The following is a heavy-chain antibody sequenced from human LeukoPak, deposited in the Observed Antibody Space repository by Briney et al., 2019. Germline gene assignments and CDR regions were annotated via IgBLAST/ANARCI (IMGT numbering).Heavy chain of an antibody. D-gene: IGHD6-13*01. J-gene: IGHJ4*02. CDR1: GFTFRNYG. CDR2: ISYDGSNK. V-gene: IGHV3-30*03. Sequence: GGSLRLSCAASGFTFRNYGMHWVRQAPGKGLEWVAVISYDGSNKYCADSVKGRFTISRDNSKNTLYLQMNSLRAEDTAVYYCARDFEPYSSSWYTDYWGQGTLVTVSS. CDR3: ARDFEPYSSSWYTDY.